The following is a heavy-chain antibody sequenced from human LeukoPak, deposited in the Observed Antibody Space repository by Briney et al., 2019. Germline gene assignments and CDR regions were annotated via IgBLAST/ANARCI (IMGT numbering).Heavy chain of an antibody. Sequence: GGSLRLSCAASGFTFSSYGMTWVRQAPGKGLEWVSTIINSDGTTYYADSVRGRFTISRDNYKNTLYLQMNSLRAEDTAVYYCARERHYYDSSGYYPDYWGQGTLVTVSS. J-gene: IGHJ4*02. D-gene: IGHD3-22*01. CDR1: GFTFSSYG. CDR3: ARERHYYDSSGYYPDY. V-gene: IGHV3-23*01. CDR2: IINSDGTT.